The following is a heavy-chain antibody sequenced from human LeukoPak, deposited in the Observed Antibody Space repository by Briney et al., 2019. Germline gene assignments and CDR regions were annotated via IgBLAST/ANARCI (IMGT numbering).Heavy chain of an antibody. CDR3: AKDRIAARRFDY. Sequence: GGSLRLSCAASGFTFSSYARSWVRQAPGKGLEWVSAISGSGGSTYYADSVKGRFTISRDNSKDTLYLQMNSLRAEDTAVYYCAKDRIAARRFDYWGQGTLVTVSS. D-gene: IGHD6-6*01. J-gene: IGHJ4*02. CDR1: GFTFSSYA. V-gene: IGHV3-23*01. CDR2: ISGSGGST.